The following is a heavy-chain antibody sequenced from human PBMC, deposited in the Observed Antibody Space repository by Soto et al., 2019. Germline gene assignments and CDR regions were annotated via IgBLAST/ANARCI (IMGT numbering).Heavy chain of an antibody. Sequence: QVQLVESGGCVVQPGRSLRLSCAASGFTFSSYAMHWVRQAPGKGLEWVAVILSDGSNKWYVDSVKGRFTISRDNSKNTRYLQMNSLRAEDTAVYYCARDVFQEDVWGQGTTVTVSS. CDR3: ARDVFQEDV. CDR1: GFTFSSYA. J-gene: IGHJ6*02. V-gene: IGHV3-30-3*01. CDR2: ILSDGSNK.